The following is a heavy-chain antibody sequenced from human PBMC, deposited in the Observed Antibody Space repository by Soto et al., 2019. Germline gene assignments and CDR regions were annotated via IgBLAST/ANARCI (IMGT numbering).Heavy chain of an antibody. V-gene: IGHV4-34*01. Sequence: SETLSLTCAVYGGSFSGYYWSWIRQPPGKGLEWIGEINHSGSTNYNPSLKSRVTISVDTSKNQFSLKLSSVTAADTAVYYCARATLWFGELFYYYYYMDVWGQGTLVTVSS. CDR3: ARATLWFGELFYYYYYMDV. CDR1: GGSFSGYY. D-gene: IGHD3-10*01. CDR2: INHSGST. J-gene: IGHJ6*03.